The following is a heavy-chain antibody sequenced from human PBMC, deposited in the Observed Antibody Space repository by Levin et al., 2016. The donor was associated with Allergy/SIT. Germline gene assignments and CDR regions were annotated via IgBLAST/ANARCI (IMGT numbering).Heavy chain of an antibody. D-gene: IGHD2-15*01. J-gene: IGHJ4*02. CDR3: ARRPPTFGGYFDY. V-gene: IGHV3-23*01. CDR2: ISSSGGST. CDR1: GFVFSSYA. Sequence: GGSLRLSCAASGFVFSSYAMGWVRQAPGKGLEWVSAISSSGGSTSYADSVKGRFTISRDNSKYTLHLQMDSLGAEDSAIYYCARRPPTFGGYFDYWGQGTLVTVSS.